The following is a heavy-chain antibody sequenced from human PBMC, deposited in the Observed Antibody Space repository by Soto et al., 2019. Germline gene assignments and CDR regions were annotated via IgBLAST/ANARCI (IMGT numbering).Heavy chain of an antibody. V-gene: IGHV4-34*01. D-gene: IGHD3-10*01. Sequence: SETLSLTCAVYGGSFSGYYWSWIRQPPGKGLEWIGEINHSGSTNYNPSLKSRVTISVDTSKNQFSLKLSSVTAADTAVYYCATGWFGESFDPWGQGTLVTVSS. CDR3: ATGWFGESFDP. CDR2: INHSGST. J-gene: IGHJ5*02. CDR1: GGSFSGYY.